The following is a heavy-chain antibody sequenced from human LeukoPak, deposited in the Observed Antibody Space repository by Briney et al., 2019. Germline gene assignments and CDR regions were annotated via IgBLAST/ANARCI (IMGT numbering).Heavy chain of an antibody. J-gene: IGHJ4*02. CDR1: GYTFTSYG. CDR3: ARDQGGYYYGSGSFNDRTNFDY. CDR2: NSAYNGNT. Sequence: ASVKVSCKASGYTFTSYGISWVRQAPGQGLEWMGWNSAYNGNTNYAQKLQGRVTMTTDTSTSTAYMELRSLRSDDTAVYYCARDQGGYYYGSGSFNDRTNFDYWGQGTLVTVSS. V-gene: IGHV1-18*04. D-gene: IGHD3-10*01.